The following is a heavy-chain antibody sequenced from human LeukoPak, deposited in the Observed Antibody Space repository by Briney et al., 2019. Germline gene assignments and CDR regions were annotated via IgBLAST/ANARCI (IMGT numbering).Heavy chain of an antibody. CDR2: IYPGDSDT. Sequence: GESLKISCKGSGYSFTSYWIGWVRQMPGKGLEWMGIIYPGDSDTRYSPSFQGQVTISADKSISTAYLQWSSLKASDTAMYYCARPYQQRDDAFDIWGQGTMVTVSS. CDR1: GYSFTSYW. D-gene: IGHD6-25*01. CDR3: ARPYQQRDDAFDI. J-gene: IGHJ3*02. V-gene: IGHV5-51*01.